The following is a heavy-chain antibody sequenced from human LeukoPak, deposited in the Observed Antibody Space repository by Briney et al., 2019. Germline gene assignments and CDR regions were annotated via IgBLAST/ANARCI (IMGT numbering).Heavy chain of an antibody. Sequence: SETLSLTCTVSGGSISSYYWSWIRQPPGKGLEWIAYMYYSGSTNYNPSLKSRVTISVDTSKNQFYLKLSSVTAAVTAVYYCARDDGYNFWYFDYWGQGTLVTVSS. CDR2: MYYSGST. CDR3: ARDDGYNFWYFDY. D-gene: IGHD5-24*01. CDR1: GGSISSYY. V-gene: IGHV4-59*01. J-gene: IGHJ4*02.